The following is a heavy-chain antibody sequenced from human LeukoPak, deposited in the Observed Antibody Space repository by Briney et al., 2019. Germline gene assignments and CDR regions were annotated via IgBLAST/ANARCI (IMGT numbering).Heavy chain of an antibody. CDR3: ARGGFYCGGDCYVDY. V-gene: IGHV4-34*01. Sequence: PSETLSLTCTVYGGSFSPYYWSWLRQPPGKGLEWLGEINHSGSTNYNPSLKSRVTISVDTSKNQFSLRLSSVTAADADVYYCARGGFYCGGDCYVDYWGQGTLVTVSS. D-gene: IGHD2-21*02. CDR1: GGSFSPYY. CDR2: INHSGST. J-gene: IGHJ4*02.